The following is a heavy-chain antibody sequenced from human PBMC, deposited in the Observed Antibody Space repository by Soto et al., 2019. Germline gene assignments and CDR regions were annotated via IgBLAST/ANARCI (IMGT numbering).Heavy chain of an antibody. CDR2: IYYSGTT. CDR3: ARTYYTGSSGPFDY. Sequence: QVQLQESGPGLVKPSQTLSLTCTVSGDSISSGGYYWSWIRQHPGKGLEWIGYIYYSGTTYYNPSLESRVTISADTSENQFSLKVNSVTVADTAVYYCARTYYTGSSGPFDYWGQGTLVTVSS. J-gene: IGHJ4*02. V-gene: IGHV4-31*03. D-gene: IGHD3-22*01. CDR1: GDSISSGGYY.